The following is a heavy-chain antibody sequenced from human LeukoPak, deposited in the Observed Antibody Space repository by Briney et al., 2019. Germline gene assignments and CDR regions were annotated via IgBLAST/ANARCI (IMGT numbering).Heavy chain of an antibody. CDR1: GYTFTGYY. Sequence: GASVKVSCKASGYTFTGYYIHWVRQAPGQGLEWMGWIRPNGGGSKYAQKFQGRVTMTRDTSISTTYMELSGLTSDDTAIYYCARDYVGSNAWEFDYWGQGTLVTVSS. CDR3: ARDYVGSNAWEFDY. V-gene: IGHV1-2*02. J-gene: IGHJ4*02. CDR2: IRPNGGGS. D-gene: IGHD6-19*01.